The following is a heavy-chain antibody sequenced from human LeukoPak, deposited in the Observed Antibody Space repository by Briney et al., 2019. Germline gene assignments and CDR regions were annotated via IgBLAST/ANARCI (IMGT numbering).Heavy chain of an antibody. CDR2: MNPNSGNT. CDR1: GYTFTGYY. V-gene: IGHV1-8*03. J-gene: IGHJ6*03. Sequence: ASVKVSCKASGYTFTGYYMHWVRQAPGQGLEWMGWMNPNSGNTGYAQKLQGRVTITRNTSISTAYMELSSLRSEDTAVYYCARDRITMVRGRGYYYYYYMDVWGKGTTVTVSS. CDR3: ARDRITMVRGRGYYYYYYMDV. D-gene: IGHD3-10*01.